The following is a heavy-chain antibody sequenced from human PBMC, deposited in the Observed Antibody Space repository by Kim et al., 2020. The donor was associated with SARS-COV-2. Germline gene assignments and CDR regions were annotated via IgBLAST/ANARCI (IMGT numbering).Heavy chain of an antibody. V-gene: IGHV3-74*01. D-gene: IGHD3-16*01. J-gene: IGHJ2*01. CDR3: AREWGDPDHDWHFDL. Sequence: GGSLRLSCAASGFTFSAYWMHWVRQAPGKGLVWVSRITSTGSSQSYADSVKGRFTSSRDNAKNTLYLQMNSLRAEDTAVYYCAREWGDPDHDWHFDLWGRGTRVTVS. CDR1: GFTFSAYW. CDR2: ITSTGSSQ.